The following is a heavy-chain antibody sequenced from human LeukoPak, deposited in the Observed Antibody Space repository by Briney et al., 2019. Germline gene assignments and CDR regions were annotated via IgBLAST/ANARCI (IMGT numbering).Heavy chain of an antibody. CDR2: IYYTGST. D-gene: IGHD4-17*01. J-gene: IGHJ5*02. CDR1: GGSISSSTYY. CDR3: ARSRKYGAVTTYSWFDP. V-gene: IGHV4-39*01. Sequence: PSETLPLTCTVSGGSISSSTYYWGWIRQPPGKGLEWIASIYYTGSTNYNPSLKSRVTISVDTSKNQFSLKLSSVTAADTAVYYCARSRKYGAVTTYSWFDPWGQGTLVIVSS.